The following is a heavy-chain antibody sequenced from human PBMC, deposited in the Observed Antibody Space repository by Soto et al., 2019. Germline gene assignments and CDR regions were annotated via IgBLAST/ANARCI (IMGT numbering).Heavy chain of an antibody. J-gene: IGHJ5*02. CDR2: INHSGST. CDR1: GGSFSGYY. D-gene: IGHD3-10*01. Sequence: PSETLSLTCAVYGGSFSGYYWSWIRQPPGKGLEWIGEINHSGSTNYNPSLKSRVTISVDTSKNQSSLKLSSVTAADTAVYYCAGTPVGYGSGSSPNWFDPWGQGTLVTVS. CDR3: AGTPVGYGSGSSPNWFDP. V-gene: IGHV4-34*01.